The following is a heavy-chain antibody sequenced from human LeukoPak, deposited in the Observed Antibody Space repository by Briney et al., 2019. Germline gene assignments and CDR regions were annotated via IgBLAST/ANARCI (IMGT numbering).Heavy chain of an antibody. J-gene: IGHJ4*02. Sequence: GWSLRLSCAASGFTCSSYWMTWVRQTPGKGLEWVANIRMDGGEQYYMDSVEGRFTISRDNAKNSLYLQMYSLRPEDTAVYYCARDKGYNSAYWGRGTLVTVSS. D-gene: IGHD5-24*01. CDR1: GFTCSSYW. CDR2: IRMDGGEQ. CDR3: ARDKGYNSAY. V-gene: IGHV3-7*01.